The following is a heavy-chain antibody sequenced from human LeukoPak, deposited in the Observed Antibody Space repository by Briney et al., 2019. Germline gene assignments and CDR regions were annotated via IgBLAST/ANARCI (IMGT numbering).Heavy chain of an antibody. D-gene: IGHD1-26*01. CDR1: GGSISSYY. CDR3: ARASGNYHNYYYYYMDV. J-gene: IGHJ6*03. V-gene: IGHV4-4*07. CDR2: IYTSGST. Sequence: SETLSLTCTVSGGSISSYYWSWIRQPAGKVLEWIGRIYTSGSTNYNPSLKSRVTMSVDTSKNQFSLKLSSVTAADTAMYYCARASGNYHNYYYYYMDVWGKGTTVTVSS.